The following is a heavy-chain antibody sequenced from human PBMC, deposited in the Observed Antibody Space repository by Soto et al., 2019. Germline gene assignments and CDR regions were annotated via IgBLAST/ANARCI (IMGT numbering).Heavy chain of an antibody. CDR3: ATHVGSYGDRAFDS. J-gene: IGHJ4*02. CDR2: IHYDGRT. D-gene: IGHD4-17*01. Sequence: QLQLQESGPGLVKPSETLSLTCTVCGGSISSNGHYWAWIRQPPGKGLEWIGSIHYDGRTYYNPPLKSRVNVSLDTPRNHFSLNLISVTAADTAVYYSATHVGSYGDRAFDSWGQRFLVTIS. V-gene: IGHV4-39*01. CDR1: GGSISSNGHY.